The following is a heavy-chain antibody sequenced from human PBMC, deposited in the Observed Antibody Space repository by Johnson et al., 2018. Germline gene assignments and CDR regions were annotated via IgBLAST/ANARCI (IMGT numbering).Heavy chain of an antibody. Sequence: VQLVQSGGGLVKPGGSLRLSCAASGFNFSSYSMNWVRQAPGKGLEWVSSISSRNTYIYYADSVKGRFTISRDNDKNSLYLQMSSLRAEDTAVYYCAADPLVPSAQGPASYCGQGTLVTVSS. CDR1: GFNFSSYS. D-gene: IGHD2-2*01. CDR2: ISSRNTYI. J-gene: IGHJ4*02. V-gene: IGHV3-21*06. CDR3: AADPLVPSAQGPASY.